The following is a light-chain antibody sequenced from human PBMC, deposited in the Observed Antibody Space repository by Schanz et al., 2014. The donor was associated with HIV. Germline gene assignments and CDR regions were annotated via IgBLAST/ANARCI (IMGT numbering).Light chain of an antibody. J-gene: IGKJ2*01. CDR3: QQYSTYPYT. CDR2: KTS. V-gene: IGKV1-5*03. Sequence: DIQMTQSPSTLSASVGDRVTITCRASQSLDRWLAWYQQKPGQAPKRLIYKTSNLVTGVPSRFSGSGYGTEFTLTISNLEPDDFAIYYCQQYSTYPYTFGQGTKLDIQ. CDR1: QSLDRW.